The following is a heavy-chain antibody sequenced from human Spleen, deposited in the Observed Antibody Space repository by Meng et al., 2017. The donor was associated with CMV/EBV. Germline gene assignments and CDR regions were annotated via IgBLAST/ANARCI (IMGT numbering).Heavy chain of an antibody. Sequence: GQLVQDGAEVKKPGDSVKVSCKVSGYTLTELCMHWVRQAPGKGLEWMGGFDPEDGETIYAQKFQGRVTMTEDTSTDTAYMELSCLRSEDTAVYYCATSTGTTYNWFDPWGQGTLVTVSS. J-gene: IGHJ5*02. CDR3: ATSTGTTYNWFDP. V-gene: IGHV1-24*01. CDR2: FDPEDGET. D-gene: IGHD1-1*01. CDR1: GYTLTELC.